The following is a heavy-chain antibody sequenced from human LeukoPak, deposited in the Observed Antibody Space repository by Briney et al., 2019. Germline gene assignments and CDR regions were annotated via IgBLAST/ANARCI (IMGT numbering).Heavy chain of an antibody. CDR2: ISYSGST. Sequence: SETLSLTCTVSGGSISSGDYYWSWIRQAPGKGLEWLGYISYSGSTDYNPSLKSRIMISVDTPKNQFSLKLSSATAADTDVYYCARDYYGSGSYYNYFDYWGQGTLVTVSS. CDR1: GGSISSGDYY. CDR3: ARDYYGSGSYYNYFDY. D-gene: IGHD3-10*01. V-gene: IGHV4-30-4*01. J-gene: IGHJ4*02.